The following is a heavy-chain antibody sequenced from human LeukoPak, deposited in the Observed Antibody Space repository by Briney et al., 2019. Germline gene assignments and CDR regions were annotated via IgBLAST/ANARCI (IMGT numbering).Heavy chain of an antibody. D-gene: IGHD3-3*01. CDR2: ISGSGGST. CDR3: AKDRARGYYFDY. V-gene: IGHV3-23*01. CDR1: GFTFSSHA. Sequence: GGSLRLSCAASGFTFSSHAMSWVRQAPGKGLEWVSAISGSGGSTYYADSVKGRFTISRDNSTNTLYLQMNSLRAEDTAVYYCAKDRARGYYFDYWGQGTLVTVSS. J-gene: IGHJ4*02.